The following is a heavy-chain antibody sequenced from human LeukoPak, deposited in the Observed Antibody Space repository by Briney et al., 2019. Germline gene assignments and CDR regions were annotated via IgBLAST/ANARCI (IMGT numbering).Heavy chain of an antibody. CDR1: DDSLSSSDYY. CDR3: ARVRATRAIQLGSSYSSGHDPPPFDP. CDR2: IYYSGST. J-gene: IGHJ5*02. Sequence: SETLSLTCTVSDDSLSSSDYYWGWIRQPQEKGLECIGYIYYSGSTNYNPSLKSRVTISVDTSKNQFSLKLSSVTAADTAVYYCARVRATRAIQLGSSYSSGHDPPPFDPWGQGTLVTVSS. V-gene: IGHV4-61*08. D-gene: IGHD6-19*01.